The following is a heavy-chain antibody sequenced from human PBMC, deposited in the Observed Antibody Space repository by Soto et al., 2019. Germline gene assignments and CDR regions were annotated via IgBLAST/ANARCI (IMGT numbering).Heavy chain of an antibody. D-gene: IGHD2-15*01. CDR1: GFTFSSYG. J-gene: IGHJ4*02. CDR2: ISYDGSNK. Sequence: LRLSCAASGFTFSSYGMHWVRQAPGKGLEWVAVISYDGSNKYYADSVKGRFTISRDNSKNTLYLQMNSLRAEDTAVYYCAKDSGVAASLDYWGQGTLVTVSS. CDR3: AKDSGVAASLDY. V-gene: IGHV3-30*18.